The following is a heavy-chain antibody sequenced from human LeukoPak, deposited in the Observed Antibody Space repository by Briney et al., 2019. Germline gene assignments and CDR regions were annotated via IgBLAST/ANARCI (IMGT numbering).Heavy chain of an antibody. V-gene: IGHV3-53*01. CDR1: GFTVSSNY. Sequence: GGSLRLSCAASGFTVSSNYMSWVRQAPGKGLEWLSVIYSGGSTYYADSVKGRFTISRDNSKNTLYLQMNSLRAEGTAVYYCARGPPAYYYDTSYYFGYWGQGTLVTVSS. CDR3: ARGPPAYYYDTSYYFGY. J-gene: IGHJ4*02. D-gene: IGHD3-22*01. CDR2: IYSGGST.